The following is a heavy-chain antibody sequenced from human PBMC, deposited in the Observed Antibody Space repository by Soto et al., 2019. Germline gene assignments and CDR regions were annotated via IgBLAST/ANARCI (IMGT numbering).Heavy chain of an antibody. J-gene: IGHJ6*03. D-gene: IGHD6-13*01. Sequence: EVQLLESGGGLVQPGGSLRLSCAASGFTFRGYAMSWVRQAPGKGLEWVSAISGSGGSTYYADSVKGRFTISRDNSKNALSLQMNSLRAEDTAVYYCAKAPSYSSTSNLYYYYYMDVWGKGTTVTVSS. CDR3: AKAPSYSSTSNLYYYYYMDV. V-gene: IGHV3-23*01. CDR2: ISGSGGST. CDR1: GFTFRGYA.